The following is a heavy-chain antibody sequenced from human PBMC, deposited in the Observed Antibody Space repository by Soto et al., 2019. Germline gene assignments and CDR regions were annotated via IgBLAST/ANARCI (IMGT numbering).Heavy chain of an antibody. V-gene: IGHV4-59*02. CDR2: IYISGNT. CDR1: GDSVSSYY. CDR3: ARGVLRYDHYGMDV. J-gene: IGHJ6*02. Sequence: QVQLQESGPGLVKPSETLSLSCTVSGDSVSSYYWSWIRQLPGRGLEWIGYIYISGNTNYNPSLKSRVTISRDTSKNQFSLNLKSVTAADTAVYYCARGVLRYDHYGMDVWGQGTTVTVSS.